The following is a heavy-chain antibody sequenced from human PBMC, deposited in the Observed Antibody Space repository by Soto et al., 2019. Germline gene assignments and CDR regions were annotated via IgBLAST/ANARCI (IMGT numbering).Heavy chain of an antibody. V-gene: IGHV1-69*01. D-gene: IGHD2-8*02. Sequence: QVQLVQSGAEVKKTGSSVKVSGKASGGTFSIYGFSWVRQAPGQGPEWIGGIIPILTTPNYAQKFQGRVTIVADESTTTVYMELSSLKFEDTAVYYCATSVGIAPTGEDGMDVWDQGTSVTVSS. CDR1: GGTFSIYG. CDR3: ATSVGIAPTGEDGMDV. CDR2: IIPILTTP. J-gene: IGHJ6*02.